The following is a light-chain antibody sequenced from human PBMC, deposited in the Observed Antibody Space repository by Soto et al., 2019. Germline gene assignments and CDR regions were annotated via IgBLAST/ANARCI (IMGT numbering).Light chain of an antibody. V-gene: IGLV2-14*01. CDR1: SSDVGGYNY. Sequence: QSALTQPASVSGSPGQSITISCTGTSSDVGGYNYVSWYQQHPGKAPKLMIYDVRNRPSGVSNRFSGSKSGNTASLTISGLQAEDEADYYCSSYTSSSTLGVFGGGTKLPVL. CDR3: SSYTSSSTLGV. CDR2: DVR. J-gene: IGLJ2*01.